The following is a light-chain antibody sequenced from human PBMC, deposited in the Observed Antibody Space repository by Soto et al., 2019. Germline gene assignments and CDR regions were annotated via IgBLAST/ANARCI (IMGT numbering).Light chain of an antibody. CDR3: QSYDSSLSGVV. V-gene: IGLV1-40*01. CDR1: SSNIGAGYD. Sequence: QSVLTQPPSVSGAPGQRVTISCTGSSSNIGAGYDVHWSQQLPGTAPKLLIYGNSNRPSGVPDRFSGSKSGTSASLAITGRQAEDEADYYCQSYDSSLSGVVFGGGTKLTVL. CDR2: GNS. J-gene: IGLJ2*01.